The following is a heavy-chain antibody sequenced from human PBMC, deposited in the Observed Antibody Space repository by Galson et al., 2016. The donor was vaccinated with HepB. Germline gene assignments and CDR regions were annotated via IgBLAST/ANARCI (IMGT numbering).Heavy chain of an antibody. V-gene: IGHV3-21*01. CDR3: ARGYDSGAPKGDY. CDR1: GFTFSSYS. J-gene: IGHJ4*02. CDR2: ISSSSYYI. D-gene: IGHD4-17*01. Sequence: SLRLSCAASGFTFSSYSMNWVRQAPGKGLEWVSSISSSSYYIYYADSVKGRFTISRDNAKNSLYLQMNSLRAQDTAVYYCARGYDSGAPKGDYWGQGTLVTVSS.